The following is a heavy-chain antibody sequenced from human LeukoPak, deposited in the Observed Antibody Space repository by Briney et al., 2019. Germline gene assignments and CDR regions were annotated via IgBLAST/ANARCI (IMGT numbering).Heavy chain of an antibody. Sequence: GGSLRLSCAASGFTFSDYYMSWIRQAPGRGLEWVSLISSSGSTIYYADSVKGRFTVSRDNAKNSLYLQMNGLGAEDTAVYYCVRDRYFDAYYFDYWGQGTLVTVSS. CDR3: VRDRYFDAYYFDY. J-gene: IGHJ4*02. CDR1: GFTFSDYY. V-gene: IGHV3-11*01. D-gene: IGHD3-9*01. CDR2: ISSSGSTI.